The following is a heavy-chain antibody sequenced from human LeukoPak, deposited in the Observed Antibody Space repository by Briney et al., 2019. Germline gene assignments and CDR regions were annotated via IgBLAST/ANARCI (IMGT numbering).Heavy chain of an antibody. CDR2: ISSSSSYI. CDR1: GFTFSSYS. CDR3: ARSGIAVAGHDY. V-gene: IGHV3-21*01. D-gene: IGHD6-19*01. Sequence: GGPLRLPCGASGFTFSSYSMNWVRQAPGKGLEWVSYISSSSSYIYYADSVKGRFTISRDNAKNSLYLQMTSLRAEDTAVYYCARSGIAVAGHDYWGQGTLVTVSS. J-gene: IGHJ4*02.